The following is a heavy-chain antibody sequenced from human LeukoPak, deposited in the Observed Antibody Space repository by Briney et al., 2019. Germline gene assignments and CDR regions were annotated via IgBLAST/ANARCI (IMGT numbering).Heavy chain of an antibody. D-gene: IGHD3-10*01. CDR3: AKRGVVIRVILVGFHKQAYYFDS. V-gene: IGHV3-23*01. CDR1: GFPFSTYT. Sequence: PGGSLRLSCAGSGFPFSTYTMNWVRQAPGKGLEWVAGISDSGGSTNYADSVKGRFTISRDNAKNTLYLQMNSLRAEDTAVYFCAKRGVVIRVILVGFHKQAYYFDSWGQGALVTVSS. CDR2: ISDSGGST. J-gene: IGHJ4*02.